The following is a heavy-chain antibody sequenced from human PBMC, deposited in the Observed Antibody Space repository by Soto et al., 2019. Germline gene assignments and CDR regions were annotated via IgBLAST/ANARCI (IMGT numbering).Heavy chain of an antibody. V-gene: IGHV4-39*07. CDR2: IYYSGST. J-gene: IGHJ6*02. Sequence: PSETLSLTCTVSGVSISSSSYYWGWIRQPPGKGLEWIGSIYYSGSTYYNLSLKSRVTISVDTSKNQFSLKLSSVTAADTAVYYCARVPRATYYYYYGMDVWGQGTTVTVSS. D-gene: IGHD1-26*01. CDR3: ARVPRATYYYYYGMDV. CDR1: GVSISSSSYY.